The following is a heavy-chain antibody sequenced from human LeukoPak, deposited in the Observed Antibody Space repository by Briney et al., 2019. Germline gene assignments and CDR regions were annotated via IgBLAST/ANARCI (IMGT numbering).Heavy chain of an antibody. CDR1: GGSISSYY. V-gene: IGHV4-59*01. J-gene: IGHJ1*01. CDR2: IYYSGST. CDR3: AREVAAAGTGYFQH. Sequence: SETLSLTCTVSGGSISSYYWSWIRQPSGKGLEWIGYIYYSGSTNYNPSLKSRVTISVDTSKNQFSLKLSSVTAADTAVYYCAREVAAAGTGYFQHWGQGTLVTVSS. D-gene: IGHD6-13*01.